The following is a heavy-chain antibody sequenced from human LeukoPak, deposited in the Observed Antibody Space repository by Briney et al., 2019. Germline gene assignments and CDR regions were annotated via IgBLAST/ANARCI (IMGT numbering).Heavy chain of an antibody. D-gene: IGHD1-14*01. CDR1: GGSISSSNW. Sequence: SETLSLTCAVSGGSISSSNWWSWVRQPPGKGLEWIGEIYHSGSTNYNPSLKSRVTISVDKSKNQFSLKLSSVTAADTAVYYCARNPYHPHSVRTNGYFDYWGQGTLVTVSS. CDR3: ARNPYHPHSVRTNGYFDY. J-gene: IGHJ4*02. CDR2: IYHSGST. V-gene: IGHV4-4*02.